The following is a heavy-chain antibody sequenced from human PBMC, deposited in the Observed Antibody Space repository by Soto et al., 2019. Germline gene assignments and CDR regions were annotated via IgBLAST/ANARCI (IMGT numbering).Heavy chain of an antibody. Sequence: TSETLSLTCTVSGGSTSSYYWSWIRQPPGKGLEWIGYIYYSGSTNYNPSLKSRVTISVDTSKNQFSLKLSSVTAADTAEYYCARAPPITTENWSDPWGKGTLINDSS. D-gene: IGHD4-17*01. CDR2: IYYSGST. J-gene: IGHJ5*02. CDR1: GGSTSSYY. V-gene: IGHV4-59*01. CDR3: ARAPPITTENWSDP.